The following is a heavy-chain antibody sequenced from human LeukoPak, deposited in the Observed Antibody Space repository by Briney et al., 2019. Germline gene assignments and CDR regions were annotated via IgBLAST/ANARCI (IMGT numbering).Heavy chain of an antibody. J-gene: IGHJ4*02. Sequence: RGSLRLSCAASGFTFSSYSMNWVRQAPGKGLEWVSSISSSSSYIYYADSVKGRFTISRDNAKNSLYLQMNSLRAEDTAVYYCARDQGNDYGDYGPDYWGQGTLVTVSS. D-gene: IGHD4-17*01. CDR2: ISSSSSYI. V-gene: IGHV3-21*01. CDR1: GFTFSSYS. CDR3: ARDQGNDYGDYGPDY.